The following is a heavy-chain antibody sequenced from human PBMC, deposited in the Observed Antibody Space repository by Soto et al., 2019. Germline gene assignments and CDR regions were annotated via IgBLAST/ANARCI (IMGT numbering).Heavy chain of an antibody. V-gene: IGHV4-34*01. CDR1: VGSFSGYY. J-gene: IGHJ6*02. CDR3: ARGYRAPSYYYGMDV. CDR2: INHSGST. D-gene: IGHD1-1*01. Sequence: SETLSLTCAVYVGSFSGYYWSWIRQPPGKGLEWIGEINHSGSTNYNPSPKSRVTISVDTSKNQFSLKLSSVTAADTAVYYCARGYRAPSYYYGMDVWGQGTTVTVSS.